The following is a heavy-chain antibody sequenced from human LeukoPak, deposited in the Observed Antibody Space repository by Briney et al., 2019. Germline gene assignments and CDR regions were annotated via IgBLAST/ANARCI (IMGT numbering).Heavy chain of an antibody. CDR2: INHSGST. CDR3: ARTSNYWSPYFDY. J-gene: IGHJ4*02. CDR1: GGSFSGYY. V-gene: IGHV4-34*01. D-gene: IGHD1-1*01. Sequence: SETLSLTCAVYGGSFSGYYWSWIRQPPGKGLEWIGEINHSGSTYYNPSLKSRVTISVDTSKNQFSLKLTSVTAADTAVYYCARTSNYWSPYFDYWGQGALVTVSS.